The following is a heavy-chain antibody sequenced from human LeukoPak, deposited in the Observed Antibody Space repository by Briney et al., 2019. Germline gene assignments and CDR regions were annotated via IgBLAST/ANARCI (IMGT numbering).Heavy chain of an antibody. CDR2: ISAYNGNT. CDR3: ARDAYSSGWWPVDY. CDR1: GYTFTSYG. V-gene: IGHV1-18*01. D-gene: IGHD6-19*01. J-gene: IGHJ4*02. Sequence: ASVKVSCKASGYTFTSYGISWVRQAPGQGLEWMGWISAYNGNTNYAQKPQGRVTMTTDTSTSTAYMELRSLRSDDTAVYYCARDAYSSGWWPVDYWGQGTLVTVSS.